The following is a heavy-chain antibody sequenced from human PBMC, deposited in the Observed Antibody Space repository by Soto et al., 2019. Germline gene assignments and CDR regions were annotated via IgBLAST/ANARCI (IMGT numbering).Heavy chain of an antibody. D-gene: IGHD1-20*01. CDR3: ARHPRPGITGTINDAFDI. V-gene: IGHV4-39*01. J-gene: IGHJ3*02. Sequence: SETLSLTPTVSGRSTSTSSYCWGWIRQPPVKGLEWIGSIYYSGSTYYNPSLKSRVTISVDTSKNQFSLKLSSVTAADTAVYYCARHPRPGITGTINDAFDIWGQGTMVT. CDR2: IYYSGST. CDR1: GRSTSTSSYC.